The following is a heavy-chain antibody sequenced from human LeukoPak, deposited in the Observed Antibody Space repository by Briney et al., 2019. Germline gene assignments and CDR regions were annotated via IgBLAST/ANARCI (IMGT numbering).Heavy chain of an antibody. CDR2: ISYDGSNR. V-gene: IGHV3-30*18. J-gene: IGHJ4*02. Sequence: GGSLRLSCVASGFTFSSYGMPWVRQAPGKGLGWEAFISYDGSNRYYVDSVKGRFTISRDNSKNTLYLQMNSLRPEDTAVYYCAKVRGPGEVSGWYYFDSWGQGTLVTVSS. CDR1: GFTFSSYG. D-gene: IGHD6-19*01. CDR3: AKVRGPGEVSGWYYFDS.